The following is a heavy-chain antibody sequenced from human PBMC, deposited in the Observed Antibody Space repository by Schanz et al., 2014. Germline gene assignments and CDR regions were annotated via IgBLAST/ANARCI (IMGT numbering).Heavy chain of an antibody. Sequence: EVPLVESGGGLIQPWGSLRLSCAVSGFTVNTNYMSWVRQAPGKGLEWISSMYINSGSTQYADSVKGRFIISRDSSKNTLYLEMTSLRVEDTAVYYCARWRVGGLNILADDYDIWGQGTEVIVSS. V-gene: IGHV3-53*01. J-gene: IGHJ3*02. CDR2: MYINSGST. CDR1: GFTVNTNY. CDR3: ARWRVGGLNILADDYDI. D-gene: IGHD5-12*01.